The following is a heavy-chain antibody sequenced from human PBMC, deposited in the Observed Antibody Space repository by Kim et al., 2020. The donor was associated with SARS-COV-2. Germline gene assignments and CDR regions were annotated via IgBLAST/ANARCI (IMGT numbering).Heavy chain of an antibody. CDR1: GGSISSSNW. J-gene: IGHJ6*02. Sequence: SETLSLTCAVSGGSISSSNWWSWVRQPPGKGLEWIGEIYHSGSTNYNPSLKSRVTISVDKSKNQFSLKLSSVTAADTAVYYCARDLSVETIVVVPAAISDYYYYGMDVWGQGTTVTVSS. CDR2: IYHSGST. D-gene: IGHD2-2*02. CDR3: ARDLSVETIVVVPAAISDYYYYGMDV. V-gene: IGHV4-4*02.